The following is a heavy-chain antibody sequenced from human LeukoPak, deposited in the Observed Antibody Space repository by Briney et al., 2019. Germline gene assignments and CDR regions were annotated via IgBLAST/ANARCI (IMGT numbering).Heavy chain of an antibody. Sequence: GGSLRLSCAASGFTFSRFGMNWVRQAPGKGLEWVSCISSSSSSSMYYADSVKGRFTISRDNGKNSLYLQMNSLRDEDTAVYYCARDRYGDYVYYYYGMDIWGQGTTVTVSS. J-gene: IGHJ6*02. V-gene: IGHV3-48*02. D-gene: IGHD4-17*01. CDR1: GFTFSRFG. CDR3: ARDRYGDYVYYYYGMDI. CDR2: ISSSSSSSM.